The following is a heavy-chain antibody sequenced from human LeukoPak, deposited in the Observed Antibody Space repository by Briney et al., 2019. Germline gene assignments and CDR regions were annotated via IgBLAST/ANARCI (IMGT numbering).Heavy chain of an antibody. V-gene: IGHV4-4*07. CDR3: ARDYFDYGDYVGSWAFDI. CDR1: GGSISSYY. J-gene: IGHJ3*02. CDR2: TYTSGST. D-gene: IGHD4-17*01. Sequence: PSETLSLTCTVSGGSISSYYWSWIRQPAGKGLEWIGRTYTSGSTNYNPSLKSRVTMSVDTSKNQFSLKLSSVTAADTAVYYCARDYFDYGDYVGSWAFDIWGQGTMVTVSS.